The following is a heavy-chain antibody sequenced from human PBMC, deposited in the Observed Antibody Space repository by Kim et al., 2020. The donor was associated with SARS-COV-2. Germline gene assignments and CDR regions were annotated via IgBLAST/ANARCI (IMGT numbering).Heavy chain of an antibody. CDR2: IISEAAGGTT. CDR3: TTDPAVAYGFGSCF. J-gene: IGHJ2*01. D-gene: IGHD2-2*01. Sequence: GGSLRLSCVASGVTFNNAWMSWVRQAPGKGLEWVGRIISEAAGGTTAYAAPVRGRFTISRDDSEKTAYLEMSSLKIEDTAVYYCTTDPAVAYGFGSCFWG. CDR1: GVTFNNAW. V-gene: IGHV3-15*01.